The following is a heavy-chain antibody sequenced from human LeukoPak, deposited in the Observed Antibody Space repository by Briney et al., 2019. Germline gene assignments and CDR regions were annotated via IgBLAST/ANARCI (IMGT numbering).Heavy chain of an antibody. D-gene: IGHD3-10*01. CDR3: AKESIRDPYYYGSGSYPLYYYGMDV. Sequence: RSGGSLRLSCAASGFTFSSYAMSWVRQAPGKGLEWVSAISGSGGSTYYADSVKGRFTISRDNSKNTLYLQMNSLRAEDTAVYYCAKESIRDPYYYGSGSYPLYYYGMDVWGQGTTVTVSS. CDR2: ISGSGGST. V-gene: IGHV3-23*01. J-gene: IGHJ6*02. CDR1: GFTFSSYA.